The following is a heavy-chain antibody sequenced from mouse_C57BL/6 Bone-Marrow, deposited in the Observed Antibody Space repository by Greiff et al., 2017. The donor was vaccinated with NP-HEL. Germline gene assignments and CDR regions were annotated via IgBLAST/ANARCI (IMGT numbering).Heavy chain of an antibody. D-gene: IGHD3-1*01. CDR1: GYTFTEYT. CDR2: FYPGSGCI. Sequence: VQLQQSGAELVKPGASVKLSCKASGYTFTEYTIHWVKQRYGQGLEWIGWFYPGSGCIESNENLKDKAKLTADKSSSTVYMELSRLTSEDSAVYFWARHGIGAWFAYWGQGTLVTVSA. J-gene: IGHJ3*01. V-gene: IGHV1-62-2*01. CDR3: ARHGIGAWFAY.